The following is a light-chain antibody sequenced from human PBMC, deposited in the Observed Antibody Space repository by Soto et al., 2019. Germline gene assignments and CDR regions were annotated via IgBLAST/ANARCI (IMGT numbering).Light chain of an antibody. Sequence: DIVMTQSPDSLAVSLGERATINCKSSQSILYSFNNKNYLAWYQQKPGQPPRLLIYWASTRESGVPDRFSGSGSGTDFALTISSLQGDDVAVYYCHQHYRTPYSFGQRTKLEI. CDR1: QSILYSFNNKNY. CDR2: WAS. CDR3: HQHYRTPYS. J-gene: IGKJ2*03. V-gene: IGKV4-1*01.